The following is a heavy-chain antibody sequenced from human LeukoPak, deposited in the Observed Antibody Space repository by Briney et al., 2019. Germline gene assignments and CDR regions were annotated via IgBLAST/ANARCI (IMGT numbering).Heavy chain of an antibody. J-gene: IGHJ4*02. CDR3: ARDRAGYNWVDY. V-gene: IGHV3-48*01. D-gene: IGHD5-24*01. CDR2: ISSSSSHI. CDR1: GFTFNRHS. Sequence: GGSLRLSCVGSGFTFNRHSMNWVRQAQGKGLEWISYISSSSSHIYYSDSVKGRFTISRDNAKNSVYLQMNSLRAEDTAVYFCARDRAGYNWVDYWGQGTLVSVSS.